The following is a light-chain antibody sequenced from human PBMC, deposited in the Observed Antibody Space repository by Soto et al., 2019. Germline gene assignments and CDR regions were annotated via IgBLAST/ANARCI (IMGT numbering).Light chain of an antibody. CDR1: SSDVGGYNY. CDR3: SSYRSIRSLV. CDR2: EVS. J-gene: IGLJ1*01. V-gene: IGLV2-14*01. Sequence: QSALTQPASVSGSPGQSITISCTGTSSDVGGYNYVSWYQRHPGKAPKVMIYEVSNRPSGVSNRFSGSKSGNTASLTISGLQAEDEADYYRSSYRSIRSLVSGTGTKVTVL.